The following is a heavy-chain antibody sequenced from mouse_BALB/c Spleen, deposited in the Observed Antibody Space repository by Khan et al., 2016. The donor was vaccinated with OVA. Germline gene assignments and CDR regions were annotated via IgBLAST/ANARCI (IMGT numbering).Heavy chain of an antibody. CDR1: GYSITSDYA. J-gene: IGHJ2*01. D-gene: IGHD1-1*01. Sequence: EVQLQESGPGLVKPSQSLSLTCTVTGYSITSDYAWNWIRQFPGNKLECMGYIKYSGSTRYNPFLTSRISVTRDTSKNKFFLQLNSVTAEDTATYCCARSGTITTVVATDFDYWGQGTTLTVSS. V-gene: IGHV3-2*02. CDR2: IKYSGST. CDR3: ARSGTITTVVATDFDY.